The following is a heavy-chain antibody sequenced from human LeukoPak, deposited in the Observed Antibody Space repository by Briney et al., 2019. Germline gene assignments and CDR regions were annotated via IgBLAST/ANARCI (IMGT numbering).Heavy chain of an antibody. D-gene: IGHD1-26*01. J-gene: IGHJ4*02. CDR2: INPRGGST. V-gene: IGHV1-46*01. CDR1: GYIFTTYF. Sequence: GASVKVSCKASGYIFTTYFMHWLRQAPGQGPEWMGIINPRGGSTDYAQKFQDRITMTSDTSTSTAYMELSRLRSDDTAVYYCARDHASGRHSGSYYLFDYWGQGTLVTVSS. CDR3: ARDHASGRHSGSYYLFDY.